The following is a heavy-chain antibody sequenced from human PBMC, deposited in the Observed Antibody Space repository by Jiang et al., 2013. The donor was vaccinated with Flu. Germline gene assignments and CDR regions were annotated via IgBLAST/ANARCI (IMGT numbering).Heavy chain of an antibody. V-gene: IGHV2-5*08. CDR2: IYWDDDK. D-gene: IGHD1-7*01. CDR3: AHRRMGAGDWNYGDFDY. CDR1: GFSLSTSGMC. Sequence: KPTQTLTLTCTFSGFSLSTSGMCVSWIRQSPGKALECLALIYWDDDKRYSPSLKNRLTITKDTSKNLVFLTMTNLDPVDTATYYCAHRRMGAGDWNYGDFDYWGQGTLVTVSS. J-gene: IGHJ4*02.